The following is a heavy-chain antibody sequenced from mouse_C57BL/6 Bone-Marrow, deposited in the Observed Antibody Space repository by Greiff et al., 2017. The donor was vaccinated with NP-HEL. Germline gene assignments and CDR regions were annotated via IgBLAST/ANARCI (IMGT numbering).Heavy chain of an antibody. CDR3: ARSSYGSRGDAMYY. CDR2: IYPRDGST. D-gene: IGHD1-1*01. CDR1: GYTFTDHT. Sequence: QVQLQQSDAELVKPGASVKISCKVSGYTFTDHTIHWMKQRPEQGLEWIGYIYPRDGSTKYNEKFKGKATLTADKSSNTAYMLLNSLTTEVSAVYFSARSSYGSRGDAMYYWGQGTSVTVSS. V-gene: IGHV1-78*01. J-gene: IGHJ4*01.